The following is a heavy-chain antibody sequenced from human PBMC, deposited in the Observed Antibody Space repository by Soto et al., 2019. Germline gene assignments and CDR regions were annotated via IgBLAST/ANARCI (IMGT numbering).Heavy chain of an antibody. Sequence: QVQLVQSGAEVKKPGASVKVSCKTSGDTFSRSTISWVRQAPGQGLEWMGWISAYSGNVKYAWKFQDRVTMTTDTSTSTAYVELRRLRFDDTAVYYCAIANYGDDDYWGQGTLVTVSS. CDR2: ISAYSGNV. CDR3: AIANYGDDDY. V-gene: IGHV1-18*01. D-gene: IGHD4-17*01. J-gene: IGHJ4*02. CDR1: GDTFSRST.